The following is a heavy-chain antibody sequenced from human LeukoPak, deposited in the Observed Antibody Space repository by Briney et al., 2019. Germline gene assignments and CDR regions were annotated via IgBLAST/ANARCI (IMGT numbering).Heavy chain of an antibody. J-gene: IGHJ5*02. D-gene: IGHD4-17*01. CDR2: IYYSGST. CDR1: GGSISSYY. V-gene: IGHV4-59*08. CDR3: ASLPRRTTLQANWFDP. Sequence: SETLSLTCTVSGGSISSYYWSWIRQPPGKGLEWIGYIYYSGSTNYNPSLKSRVTISVDTSKNQFSLKLSSVTAADTAVYYCASLPRRTTLQANWFDPWGQGTLVTVSS.